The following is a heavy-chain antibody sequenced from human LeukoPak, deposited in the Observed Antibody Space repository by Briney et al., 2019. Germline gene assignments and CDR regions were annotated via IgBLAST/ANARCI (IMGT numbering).Heavy chain of an antibody. V-gene: IGHV4-38-2*02. CDR2: IYHSGST. CDR1: GYSISSGYY. Sequence: SETLSLTCTVSGYSISSGYYWGWIRQPPGKGLEWIGSIYHSGSTYYNPSLKSRVTISVDTSKNQFSLKLSSVTAADTAVYYCARGQILLWFGPLDYWGQGTLVTVSS. J-gene: IGHJ4*02. D-gene: IGHD3-10*01. CDR3: ARGQILLWFGPLDY.